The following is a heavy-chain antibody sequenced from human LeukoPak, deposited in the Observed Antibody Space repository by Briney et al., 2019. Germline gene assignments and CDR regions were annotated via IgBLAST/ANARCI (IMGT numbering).Heavy chain of an antibody. CDR1: GYTFTNYY. Sequence: GASVKVSCKASGYTFTNYYIYWVRQAPGQGLEWMGIINPSGGSTYYAQKFQGRVTMTRDTSTTTVYMELSSLRSEDTAVYYCARATWYGGNPSGAFDIWGQGTMVTVSS. V-gene: IGHV1-46*01. CDR2: INPSGGST. CDR3: ARATWYGGNPSGAFDI. J-gene: IGHJ3*02. D-gene: IGHD4/OR15-4a*01.